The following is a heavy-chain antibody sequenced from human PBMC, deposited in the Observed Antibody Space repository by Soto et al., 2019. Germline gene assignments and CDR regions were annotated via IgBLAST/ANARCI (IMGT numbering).Heavy chain of an antibody. CDR1: GGSISSGGYS. CDR2: IYHSGST. Sequence: SETLSLTCAVSGGSISSGGYSWSWIRQPPGKGLEWIGYIYHSGSTYYNPSLKSRVTISVDRSKNQFSLKLSSVTAADTAVYYCARVRSGKSPTVTFFDSWGQGTLVTVSS. J-gene: IGHJ4*02. CDR3: ARVRSGKSPTVTFFDS. V-gene: IGHV4-30-2*01. D-gene: IGHD4-17*01.